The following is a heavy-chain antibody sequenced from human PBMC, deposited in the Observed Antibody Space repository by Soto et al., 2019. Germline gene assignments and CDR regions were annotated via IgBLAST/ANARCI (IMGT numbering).Heavy chain of an antibody. CDR3: AKFGSGYDFDY. CDR1: GFTFSNYA. J-gene: IGHJ4*02. V-gene: IGHV3-23*01. CDR2: ISGSGGST. Sequence: EVQLLESGGGLVQPGGSLRLSCAASGFTFSNYAMSWVRQAPGKGLEWVSAISGSGGSTHYADSVKGRFTISRDNSKNTLYRQMNSLRAEDTAVYYCAKFGSGYDFDYWGQGTLVTVSS. D-gene: IGHD5-12*01.